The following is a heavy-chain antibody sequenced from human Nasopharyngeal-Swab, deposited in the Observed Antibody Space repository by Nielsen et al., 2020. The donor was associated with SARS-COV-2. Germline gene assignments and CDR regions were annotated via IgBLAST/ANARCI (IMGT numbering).Heavy chain of an antibody. CDR3: ARANIPEITIFGVVRRTGMDV. V-gene: IGHV4-59*13. J-gene: IGHJ6*02. CDR1: GGSISSYY. Sequence: SETLSLTCTVSGGSISSYYWSWIRQTPGKGLEWIGYIYYSGSTNYNPSLKSRVTISVDTSKNQFSLKLSSVTAADTAVYYCARANIPEITIFGVVRRTGMDVWGQGTTVTVSS. D-gene: IGHD3-3*01. CDR2: IYYSGST.